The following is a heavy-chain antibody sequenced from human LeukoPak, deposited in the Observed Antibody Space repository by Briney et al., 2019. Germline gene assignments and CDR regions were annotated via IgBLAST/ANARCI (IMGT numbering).Heavy chain of an antibody. Sequence: GGSLRLSCAASGFTVSSNYMSWVRQAPGKGLEWVSVIFSGGTTYYADSVTGRFTISRHNSENTLYLQMNSLRGEDTAVYYCARGVLGYSYGFDYWGQGTLVTVSS. D-gene: IGHD5-18*01. V-gene: IGHV3-53*04. CDR2: IFSGGTT. CDR3: ARGVLGYSYGFDY. CDR1: GFTVSSNY. J-gene: IGHJ4*02.